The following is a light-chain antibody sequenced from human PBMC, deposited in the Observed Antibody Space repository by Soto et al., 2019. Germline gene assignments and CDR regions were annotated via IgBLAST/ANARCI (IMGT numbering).Light chain of an antibody. J-gene: IGKJ1*01. Sequence: EIVMTQSPATLSVSPGERATPSCRASQSISGNLAWYQQKPGQAPRLLILGASTRATGIPARFSGSGSGTEFTLTISSLQSEDFAVYYCQQYNNWPRTFGQGTKVEIK. CDR2: GAS. CDR3: QQYNNWPRT. V-gene: IGKV3-15*01. CDR1: QSISGN.